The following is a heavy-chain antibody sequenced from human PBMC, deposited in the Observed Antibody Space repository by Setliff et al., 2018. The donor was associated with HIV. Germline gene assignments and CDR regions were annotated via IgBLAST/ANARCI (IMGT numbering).Heavy chain of an antibody. V-gene: IGHV1-18*01. CDR2: ISAYNGNT. CDR1: GYTFTDYG. CDR3: ARDKAYYYDSSGSYDAFDI. D-gene: IGHD3-22*01. J-gene: IGHJ3*02. Sequence: ASVKVSCKASGYTFTDYGISWVRQAPGQGLVWMGWISAYNGNTNYAQKLQGRVTMTTDTSTSTAYMELRSLRSDDTAVYYCARDKAYYYDSSGSYDAFDIWGQGTMVTVSS.